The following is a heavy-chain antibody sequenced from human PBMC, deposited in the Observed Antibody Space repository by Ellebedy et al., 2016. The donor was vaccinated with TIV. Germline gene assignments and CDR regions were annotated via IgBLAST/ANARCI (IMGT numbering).Heavy chain of an antibody. D-gene: IGHD4-11*01. CDR1: GFTFSDYG. CDR2: ISYDGSKT. V-gene: IGHV3-30*18. Sequence: GESLKISCAGSGFTFSDYGMHWVRQAPGKGLEWVAFISYDGSKTYFLDSVRGRFTISRDNSKNTLYLQMNSLRVEETAVYYCAKDPTTEILYFDFWGQGTLVTVSS. CDR3: AKDPTTEILYFDF. J-gene: IGHJ4*02.